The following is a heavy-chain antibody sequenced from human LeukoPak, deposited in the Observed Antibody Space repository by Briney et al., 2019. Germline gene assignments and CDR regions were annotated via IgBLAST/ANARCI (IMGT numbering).Heavy chain of an antibody. CDR3: ARGRGYCSSTSCGHWFDP. V-gene: IGHV4-34*01. CDR1: GGSFSGYY. CDR2: INHSGST. Sequence: SGTLSLTCAVYGGSFSGYYWSWIRQPPGKGLEWIGEINHSGSTNYNPSLKSRVTISVDTSKNQFSLKLSSVTAADTAVYYCARGRGYCSSTSCGHWFDPWGQGTLVTVSS. J-gene: IGHJ5*02. D-gene: IGHD2-2*01.